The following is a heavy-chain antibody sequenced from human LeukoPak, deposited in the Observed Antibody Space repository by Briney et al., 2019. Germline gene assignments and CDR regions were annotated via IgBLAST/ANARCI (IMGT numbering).Heavy chain of an antibody. V-gene: IGHV4-59*01. Sequence: SETLSLTCTVSGGSISSYYWRWIRQPPGKGLEWIGYIYYSGSTNYNPSLKSRVTISVDTSKNQFSLKLSSVTAADTAVYYCAREGGHFDYWGQGTLVTVSS. D-gene: IGHD3-16*01. CDR1: GGSISSYY. CDR3: AREGGHFDY. CDR2: IYYSGST. J-gene: IGHJ4*02.